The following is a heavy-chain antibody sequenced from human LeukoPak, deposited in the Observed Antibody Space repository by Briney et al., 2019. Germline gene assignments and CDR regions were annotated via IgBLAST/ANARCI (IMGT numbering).Heavy chain of an antibody. CDR3: ARDRRYFDWLLYYDY. V-gene: IGHV1-18*01. CDR2: ISAYNGNT. Sequence: GASVKVSCKASGYTFTSYGISRVRQAPGQGLEWMGWISAYNGNTNYAQKLQGRITMTTDTSTSTAYMELRSLRSDDTAVYYCARDRRYFDWLLYYDYWGQGTLVTVSS. CDR1: GYTFTSYG. D-gene: IGHD3-9*01. J-gene: IGHJ4*02.